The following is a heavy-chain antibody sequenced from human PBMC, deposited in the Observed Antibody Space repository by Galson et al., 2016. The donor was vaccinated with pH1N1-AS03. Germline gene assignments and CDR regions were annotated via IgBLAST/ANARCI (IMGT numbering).Heavy chain of an antibody. J-gene: IGHJ3*02. CDR3: ARGGDSAFDI. D-gene: IGHD3-10*01. CDR1: GDSVSSNIDA. V-gene: IGHV6-1*01. Sequence: AISGDSVSSNIDAWNWIRQSPSGGLEWLGRTYWRSKWYNDYAVSVKSRITINPDTSKNQFSLQLNSVTPEDTAVYYCARGGDSAFDIWGQGTMVTVSS. CDR2: TYWRSKWYN.